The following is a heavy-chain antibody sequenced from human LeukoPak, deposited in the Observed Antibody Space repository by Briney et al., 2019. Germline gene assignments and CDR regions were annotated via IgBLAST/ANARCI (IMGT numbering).Heavy chain of an antibody. CDR2: IYYSGTT. D-gene: IGHD1-26*01. V-gene: IGHV4-39*01. J-gene: IGHJ4*02. CDR1: GGSISSSSYY. CDR3: ASPRGGGSSRYYFDY. Sequence: SETLSLTCTVSGGSISSSSYYWGWIRQPPGKGLEWIGSIYYSGTTYYNPSLKSRVTISVDTSKNQFSLKLSSVTAADAAVYYCASPRGGGSSRYYFDYWGQGTLVTVPS.